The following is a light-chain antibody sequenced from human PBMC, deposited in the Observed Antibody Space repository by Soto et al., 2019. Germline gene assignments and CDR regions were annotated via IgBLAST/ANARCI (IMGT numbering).Light chain of an antibody. CDR3: QQYNNWPYT. Sequence: EMVMTQSPATQSVSPGERASLSCRASQSIGGNLAWYQQKPGQAPRLLIYGASTRATGDPARFSGSGSRTYFTLTISSLQSEDFAIYYCQQYNNWPYTFGQGTKLEI. CDR1: QSIGGN. J-gene: IGKJ2*01. V-gene: IGKV3-15*01. CDR2: GAS.